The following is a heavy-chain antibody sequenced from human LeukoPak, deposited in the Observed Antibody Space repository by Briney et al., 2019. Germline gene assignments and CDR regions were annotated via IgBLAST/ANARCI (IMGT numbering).Heavy chain of an antibody. J-gene: IGHJ4*02. CDR3: ARAGTIFGVVPVFDY. V-gene: IGHV1-2*02. Sequence: ASVKVSCKASGYTFTAYYIHWVRQAPGQGLQWMGWINPNSGGTNYAQKFQGRVTMTRDTSISTAYMELSRLRSDDTAVYYCARAGTIFGVVPVFDYWGQGTLVTVSS. D-gene: IGHD3-3*01. CDR2: INPNSGGT. CDR1: GYTFTAYY.